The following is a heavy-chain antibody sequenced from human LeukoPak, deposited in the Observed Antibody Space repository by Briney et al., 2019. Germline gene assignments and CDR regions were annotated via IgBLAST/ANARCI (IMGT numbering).Heavy chain of an antibody. CDR3: ARDSVQYYDSSGYYGY. J-gene: IGHJ4*02. CDR2: IYSGGST. Sequence: PGGSLRLSCAASGFTFSRYWMSWVRQAPGKGLEWVSVIYSGGSTYYADSVKGRFTISRDNSKNALYLQMNSLRAEDTAVYFCARDSVQYYDSSGYYGYWGQGTLVTVSS. V-gene: IGHV3-66*01. CDR1: GFTFSRYW. D-gene: IGHD3-22*01.